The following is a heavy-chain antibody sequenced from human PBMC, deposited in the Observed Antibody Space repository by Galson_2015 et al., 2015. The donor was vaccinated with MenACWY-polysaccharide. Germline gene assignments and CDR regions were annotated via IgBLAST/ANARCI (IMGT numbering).Heavy chain of an antibody. J-gene: IGHJ6*03. CDR3: AKVMTCLYQYIDV. CDR1: GFTFSSYA. D-gene: IGHD3-16*02. V-gene: IGHV3-23*01. CDR2: ISGSGADT. Sequence: SLRLSCAISGFTFSSYAMNWVRQVPGKGLEWVSCISGSGADTYYADSVKGRFTISRDNSKNTLYLQMTSLTTEDTAVYYCAKVMTCLYQYIDVWGQGTTVIVSS.